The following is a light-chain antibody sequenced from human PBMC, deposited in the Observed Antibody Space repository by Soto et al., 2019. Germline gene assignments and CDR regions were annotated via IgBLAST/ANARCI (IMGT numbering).Light chain of an antibody. CDR3: QQYNNWPPMYT. V-gene: IGKV3D-15*01. Sequence: EIVLTQSPGTLSLSPGERATLSCRASQSVSSSLAWYQQKPGQAPRLLIYGTSNRATAIPDRFSGSGSGTEFTLTISSLQSEDFAVYYCQQYNNWPPMYTFGQGTKLEIK. J-gene: IGKJ2*01. CDR2: GTS. CDR1: QSVSSS.